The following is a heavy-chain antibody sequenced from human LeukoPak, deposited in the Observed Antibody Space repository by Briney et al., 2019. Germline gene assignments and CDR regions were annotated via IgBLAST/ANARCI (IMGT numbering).Heavy chain of an antibody. CDR3: ARETGTYSAFDY. D-gene: IGHD1-26*01. CDR1: GGSISSYY. CDR2: IYTSGST. Sequence: SETLSLTCTVSGGSISSYYWSWIRQPPGKGLGWIGYIYTSGSTNYNPSLKSRVTISVDTSKNQFSLKLSSVTAADTAVYYCARETGTYSAFDYWGQGTLVTVSS. J-gene: IGHJ4*02. V-gene: IGHV4-4*09.